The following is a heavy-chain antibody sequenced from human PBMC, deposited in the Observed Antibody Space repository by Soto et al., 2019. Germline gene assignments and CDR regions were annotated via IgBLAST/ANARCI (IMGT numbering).Heavy chain of an antibody. D-gene: IGHD3-16*02. CDR2: ISGSGGST. V-gene: IGHV3-23*01. CDR1: GFTFDDYA. J-gene: IGHJ3*02. CDR3: AKDYVWGSYRNYDAFDI. Sequence: PGGSLRLSCAASGFTFDDYAMHWVRQAPGKGLEWVSAISGSGGSTYYADSVKGRFTISRDNSKNTLYLQMNSLRAEDTAVYYCAKDYVWGSYRNYDAFDIGGQGTMVTVS.